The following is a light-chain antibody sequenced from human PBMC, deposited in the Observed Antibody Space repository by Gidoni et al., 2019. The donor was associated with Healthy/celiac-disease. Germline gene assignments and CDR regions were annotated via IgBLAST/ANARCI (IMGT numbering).Light chain of an antibody. Sequence: EIVLTQSPVTLSLSPGERATLSCRASQSVSSYLAWYQQKPGQAPRLLIDDASNRATGIPARFSGSGSGTDFTITISSLEPEDFAVYYCQQRSNWPITFGQGTRLEIK. CDR1: QSVSSY. CDR3: QQRSNWPIT. V-gene: IGKV3-11*01. J-gene: IGKJ5*01. CDR2: DAS.